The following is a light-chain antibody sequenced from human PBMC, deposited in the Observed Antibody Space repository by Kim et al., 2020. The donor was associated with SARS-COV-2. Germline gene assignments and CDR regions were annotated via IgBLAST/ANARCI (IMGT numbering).Light chain of an antibody. Sequence: LSHGENATPACRASQSVSSGYLAWYQQKPGQAPRLLICGASSRATGIPDRFSGSGSGTDFTLTISRLEPEDFAVYYCQQYGSSPLTFGGGTKLEI. V-gene: IGKV3-20*01. J-gene: IGKJ4*01. CDR1: QSVSSGY. CDR3: QQYGSSPLT. CDR2: GAS.